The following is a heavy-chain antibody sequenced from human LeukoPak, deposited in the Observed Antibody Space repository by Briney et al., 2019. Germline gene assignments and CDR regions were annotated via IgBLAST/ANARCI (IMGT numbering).Heavy chain of an antibody. Sequence: GGSLRLSCAASGFTFSSYAMSWVRQAPGKGREWVSAISGSGGSTYYADSVKGRFTISRDNSKNTLYLQMNSLRAEDTAVYYCAKGAIYDFWSGPKYYFDYWGQGTLVTVSS. J-gene: IGHJ4*02. CDR1: GFTFSSYA. CDR3: AKGAIYDFWSGPKYYFDY. CDR2: ISGSGGST. V-gene: IGHV3-23*01. D-gene: IGHD3-3*01.